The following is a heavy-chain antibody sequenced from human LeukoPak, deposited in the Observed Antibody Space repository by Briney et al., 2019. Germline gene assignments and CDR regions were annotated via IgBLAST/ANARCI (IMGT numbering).Heavy chain of an antibody. CDR1: GVTFSNYA. CDR2: ISAGGGRT. Sequence: EGSLRLSCAACGVTFSNYAMSCVREAPGKGLEWVSAISAGGGRTYYGDSVKGRFTISRDNSKNTLYLQMNSLGAEDTAVYYCARGVGATGAFDLWGQGTMVTVSS. D-gene: IGHD1-26*01. V-gene: IGHV3-23*02. CDR3: ARGVGATGAFDL. J-gene: IGHJ3*01.